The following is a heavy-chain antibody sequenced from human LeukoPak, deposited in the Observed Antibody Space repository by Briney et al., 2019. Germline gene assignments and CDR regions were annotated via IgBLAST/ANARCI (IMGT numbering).Heavy chain of an antibody. CDR2: ISSSGSTI. CDR3: ARGNRLGELSSGN. CDR1: GFTFSSYE. V-gene: IGHV3-48*03. D-gene: IGHD3-16*02. J-gene: IGHJ4*02. Sequence: PGGSLRLSCAASGFTFSSYEMNWVRQAPGKGLEWVSYISSSGSTIYYADSVKGRFTISRDNAKNTLYLQMNSLRAEDTAVYYCARGNRLGELSSGNWGQGTLVTVSS.